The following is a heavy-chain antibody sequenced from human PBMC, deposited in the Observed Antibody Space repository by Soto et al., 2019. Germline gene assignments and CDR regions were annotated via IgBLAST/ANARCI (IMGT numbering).Heavy chain of an antibody. Sequence: GASVKVSCKASGGTFSSYAISWVRQAPGQGLEWMGGIIPIFGTANYAQKFQGRVTITADKSTSTAYMELSSLRSEDTAVYYCARVADYRFIYYYYYCGMDVWGQGTTVTVSS. J-gene: IGHJ6*02. V-gene: IGHV1-69*06. CDR2: IIPIFGTA. CDR1: GGTFSSYA. D-gene: IGHD4-4*01. CDR3: ARVADYRFIYYYYYCGMDV.